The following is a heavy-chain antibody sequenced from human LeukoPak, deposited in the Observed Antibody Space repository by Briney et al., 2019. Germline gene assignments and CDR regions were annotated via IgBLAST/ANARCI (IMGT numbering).Heavy chain of an antibody. J-gene: IGHJ5*02. CDR1: GGSISSYY. CDR3: ARRAAAGLNWFDP. V-gene: IGHV4-59*08. D-gene: IGHD6-13*01. Sequence: SETLSLTYTVSGGSISSYYWSWIRQPPGKGLEWIGYIYYSGSTNYNPSLKSRVTISVDTSKNQFSLKLSSVTAADTAVYYCARRAAAGLNWFDPWGQGTLVTVSS. CDR2: IYYSGST.